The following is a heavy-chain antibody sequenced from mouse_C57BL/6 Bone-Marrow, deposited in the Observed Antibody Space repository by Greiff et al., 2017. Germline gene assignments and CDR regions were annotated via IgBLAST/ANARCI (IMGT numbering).Heavy chain of an antibody. CDR1: GYTFTDYY. V-gene: IGHV1-19*01. Sequence: VQLKESGPVLVKPGASVKMSCKASGYTFTDYYMNWVKQSHGKSLEWIGVINPYNGGTSYNQKFKGKATLTVDKSSSTAYMELNSLTSEDSAVYYCARRTPGYYYAMDDWGQGTSVTVSS. CDR2: INPYNGGT. CDR3: ARRTPGYYYAMDD. J-gene: IGHJ4*01.